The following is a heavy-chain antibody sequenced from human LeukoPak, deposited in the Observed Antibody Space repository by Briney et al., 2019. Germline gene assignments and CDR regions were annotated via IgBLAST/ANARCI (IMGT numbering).Heavy chain of an antibody. Sequence: SQTLSLTCTVSDGSISSGDYYWSWIRQHPGKGLEWIGDISYSGSTYYNPSLKSRVSVSVDTSKNQFSLKVTSVTAADTAVYYCARVGCSGGSCSLGFDYWGQGTLVTVSS. CDR1: DGSISSGDYY. CDR3: ARVGCSGGSCSLGFDY. CDR2: ISYSGST. J-gene: IGHJ4*02. V-gene: IGHV4-31*03. D-gene: IGHD2-15*01.